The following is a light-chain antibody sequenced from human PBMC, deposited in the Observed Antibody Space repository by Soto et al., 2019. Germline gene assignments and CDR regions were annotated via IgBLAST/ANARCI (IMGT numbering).Light chain of an antibody. CDR3: CSYAGSSTYV. CDR2: END. Sequence: QSALTQPASVSGSPGQSISISCTGTSNDVGTYNLVSWYQQRPGKGPTLMIFENDQRPSGVSFRFSGSKPGNTASLTISGLQAEDEADYYCCSYAGSSTYVFGTGTKVTVL. V-gene: IGLV2-23*01. J-gene: IGLJ1*01. CDR1: SNDVGTYNL.